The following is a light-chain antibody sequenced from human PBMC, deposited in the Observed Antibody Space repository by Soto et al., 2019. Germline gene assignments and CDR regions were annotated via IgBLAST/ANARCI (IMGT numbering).Light chain of an antibody. V-gene: IGLV2-14*01. CDR1: SSDVGGYNY. Sequence: LTQPASASGSPGQSITISCTGTSSDVGGYNYVSWYQQHPGKAPKLMIYEVSNRPSGVSNRFSGSKSGNTASLTISGLQAEDEADYYCSSYTSSSTRVFGTGTKVTVL. J-gene: IGLJ1*01. CDR2: EVS. CDR3: SSYTSSSTRV.